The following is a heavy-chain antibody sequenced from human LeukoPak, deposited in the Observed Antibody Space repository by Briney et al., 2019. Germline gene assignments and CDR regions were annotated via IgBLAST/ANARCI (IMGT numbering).Heavy chain of an antibody. CDR3: ARDYGDYFDY. CDR1: GGSISSYY. D-gene: IGHD4-17*01. CDR2: IYYSGST. J-gene: IGHJ4*02. V-gene: IGHV4-59*01. Sequence: SETLSLTCTVSGGSISSYYWSWIRQPPGKGLEWIGYIYYSGSTNYNPSLKSRVIISVDTSKNQFSLKLSSVAAADTAVYYCARDYGDYFDYWGQGTLVTVSS.